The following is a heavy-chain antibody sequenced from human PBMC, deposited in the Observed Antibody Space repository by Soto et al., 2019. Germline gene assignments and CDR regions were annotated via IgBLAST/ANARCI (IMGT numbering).Heavy chain of an antibody. CDR3: TTATPPLFYYYYGMDV. V-gene: IGHV3-15*07. Sequence: GGSLRLSCAASGFTFSTYVMNWVRQAPGKGLEWVGRIKSKTDGGKTDYAAPVKGRFTISRDDSKNTLYLQMNSLKTEDTAVYYCTTATPPLFYYYYGMDVWGQGTTVTVSS. CDR2: IKSKTDGGKT. D-gene: IGHD2-15*01. J-gene: IGHJ6*02. CDR1: GFTFSTYV.